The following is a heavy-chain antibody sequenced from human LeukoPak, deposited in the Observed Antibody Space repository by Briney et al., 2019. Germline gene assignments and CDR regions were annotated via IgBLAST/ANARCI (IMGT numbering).Heavy chain of an antibody. V-gene: IGHV6-1*01. CDR2: TYYRSKWYD. CDR3: ARVDGDSSGYYFDY. D-gene: IGHD3-22*01. J-gene: IGHJ4*02. CDR1: GDSVSSNSAV. Sequence: SQTLSLTCAISGDSVSSNSAVWNWIRQSPSRGLEWLGRTYYRSKWYDDYAVSVKGRITINPDTSKNQFSLQLNSVTPEDTAVYYCARVDGDSSGYYFDYWAQGTLVTVSS.